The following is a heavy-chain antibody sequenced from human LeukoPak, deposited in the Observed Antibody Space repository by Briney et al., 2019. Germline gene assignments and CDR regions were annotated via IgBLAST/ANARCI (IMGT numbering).Heavy chain of an antibody. Sequence: GGSLRLSCASSGVTVNSNYMTWVRQAPGKGLDWVAVLYTGGRTYYAESVKDRFAISTDNSKNTLYLHMDSLRDDDTAIYYCATDSPPIILGGQFYWGQGTLVTVSS. CDR3: ATDSPPIILGGQFY. J-gene: IGHJ4*02. D-gene: IGHD2/OR15-2a*01. CDR2: LYTGGRT. V-gene: IGHV3-66*01. CDR1: GVTVNSNY.